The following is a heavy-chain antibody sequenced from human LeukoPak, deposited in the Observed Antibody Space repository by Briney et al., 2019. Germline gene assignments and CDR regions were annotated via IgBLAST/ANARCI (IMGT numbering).Heavy chain of an antibody. V-gene: IGHV3-23*01. CDR1: GFTFTSYS. Sequence: GGSLRLSCAASGFTFTSYSMNWVRQAPGKGLEWVSTISGGGGSTYYADSVKGRFTISRDNSKNTLYLQMNSLRAEDTAVYYCAKDYGDYKSLFDYWGQGTLVTVPS. CDR3: AKDYGDYKSLFDY. J-gene: IGHJ4*02. CDR2: ISGGGGST. D-gene: IGHD4-17*01.